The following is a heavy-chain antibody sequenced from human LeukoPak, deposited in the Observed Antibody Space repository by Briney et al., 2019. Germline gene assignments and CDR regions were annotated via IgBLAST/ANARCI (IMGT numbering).Heavy chain of an antibody. J-gene: IGHJ4*02. V-gene: IGHV1-18*01. CDR3: SKVHPNGYSSGWYPDY. Sequence: ASVKVSCKASGYTFTSYGISWVRQAPGQGLEWMGWISAYNGNTNYAQKLQGRVTMTTDTSESTTYMELVSLRSVDTAVYYGSKVHPNGYSSGWYPDYWGQGTLVTVSS. CDR2: ISAYNGNT. D-gene: IGHD6-19*01. CDR1: GYTFTSYG.